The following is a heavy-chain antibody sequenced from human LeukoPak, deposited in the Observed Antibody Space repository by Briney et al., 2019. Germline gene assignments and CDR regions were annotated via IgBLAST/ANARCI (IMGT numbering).Heavy chain of an antibody. CDR3: ANARGSSSSYYFDF. D-gene: IGHD6-6*01. CDR1: GFTFSSYA. J-gene: IGHJ4*02. Sequence: GGSLRLSCAASGFTFSSYAMSWVRQAPGKGLEWVSGISGSAGSTYYADSVKGRFTISRDNSKNTLTLQVNSLRAEDTAVYYCANARGSSSSYYFDFWGQGTLVTVSS. CDR2: ISGSAGST. V-gene: IGHV3-23*01.